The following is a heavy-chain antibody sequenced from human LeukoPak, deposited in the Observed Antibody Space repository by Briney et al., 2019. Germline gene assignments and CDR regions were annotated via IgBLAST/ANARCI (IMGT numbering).Heavy chain of an antibody. CDR1: GFTFGDYA. CDR2: ISSSSSYI. J-gene: IGHJ4*02. CDR3: ARLNYGGNSGPGR. V-gene: IGHV3-21*01. D-gene: IGHD4-23*01. Sequence: PGGSLRLSCTASGFTFGDYAMSWVRQAPGKGLEWVSSISSSSSYIYYADSVKGRFTISRDNAKNSLYLQMNSLRAEDTAVYYCARLNYGGNSGPGRWGQGTLVTVSS.